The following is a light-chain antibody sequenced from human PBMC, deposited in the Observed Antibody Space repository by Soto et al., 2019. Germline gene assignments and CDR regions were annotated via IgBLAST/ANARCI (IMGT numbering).Light chain of an antibody. Sequence: QSALTQPASVSGSPGQSIAISCTGTSSDVGNYDRVSWYQQYPGKAPTLMIYEVNKRPSGVSNRFSGSKSDNTASLTISGLRAEDEADYYCSSSVGGPNWVFGGGTKLTVL. J-gene: IGLJ3*02. CDR3: SSSVGGPNWV. V-gene: IGLV2-23*02. CDR1: SSDVGNYDR. CDR2: EVN.